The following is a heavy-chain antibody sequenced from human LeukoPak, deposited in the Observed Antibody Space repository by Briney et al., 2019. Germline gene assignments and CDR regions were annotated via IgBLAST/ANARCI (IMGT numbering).Heavy chain of an antibody. Sequence: PGGSLRLSCVASGSTFSNYWLTWVRQAPGKGLEWVANINRDGSEKYYVDSVKGRFTISRDNANNSWNLQMNSLRAEDTAVYFCATGGSYHVYWGHGTLVTVSS. CDR3: ATGGSYHVY. D-gene: IGHD1-26*01. CDR2: INRDGSEK. V-gene: IGHV3-7*05. CDR1: GSTFSNYW. J-gene: IGHJ4*03.